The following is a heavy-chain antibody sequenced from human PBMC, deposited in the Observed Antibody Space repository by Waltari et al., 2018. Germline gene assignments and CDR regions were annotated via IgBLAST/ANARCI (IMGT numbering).Heavy chain of an antibody. Sequence: QVYLVQSGAELKKPGASVKVSCKASGYTLPKYSMHWVRQAPGQGLEWMGWIHGGNGNTKYSKKFQDRLSISQDTSATTVYMELSSLTSEDTAVYYCAKTQYDFWSAYFDYWGQGTLVTVSS. CDR3: AKTQYDFWSAYFDY. J-gene: IGHJ4*02. D-gene: IGHD3-3*01. CDR2: IHGGNGNT. V-gene: IGHV1-3*01. CDR1: GYTLPKYS.